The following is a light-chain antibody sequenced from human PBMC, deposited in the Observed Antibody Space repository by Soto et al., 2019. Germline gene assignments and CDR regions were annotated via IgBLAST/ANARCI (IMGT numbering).Light chain of an antibody. CDR2: DVS. V-gene: IGLV2-14*01. CDR1: SSDVGGYNY. J-gene: IGLJ2*01. CDR3: SLYTSSTTLVL. Sequence: QSALTQPASVSGSPGQSITISCTGTSSDVGGYNYVSWYQQHPGKAPKLMIYDVSNRPSGVSNRFSGSKSGNTASLTISGLQAEDEADYYCSLYTSSTTLVLFGGGTKLTVL.